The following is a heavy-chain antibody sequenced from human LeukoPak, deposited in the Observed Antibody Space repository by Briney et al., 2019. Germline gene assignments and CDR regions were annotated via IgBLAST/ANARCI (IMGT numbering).Heavy chain of an antibody. CDR2: IYDNGST. J-gene: IGHJ4*02. Sequence: TDTLSLTCTVSGVSISSSSYHWDWIRQPPGKGLEWIGSIYDNGSTYYSPSLKSRVTISVDTSKNQFSLRLNSVTAADTAVYYCARQVLHTAMDYWGQGTLVSVS. CDR3: ARQVLHTAMDY. CDR1: GVSISSSSYH. D-gene: IGHD5-18*01. V-gene: IGHV4-39*01.